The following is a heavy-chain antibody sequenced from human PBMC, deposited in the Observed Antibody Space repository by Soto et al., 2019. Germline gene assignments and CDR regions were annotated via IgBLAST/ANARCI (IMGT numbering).Heavy chain of an antibody. CDR1: KFTVSNSP. Sequence: EVHLLESGGGLVQPGESLRLSCVASKFTVSNSPMSWVRQAPGKGLEWVSGISPSGTYYADSVRGRFTISRDNSQNTLSLQMNSLIAEDTAVYYCAKEYYYGSTGAYDYWGQGTLVTVSS. D-gene: IGHD3-10*01. V-gene: IGHV3-23*01. CDR3: AKEYYYGSTGAYDY. CDR2: ISPSGT. J-gene: IGHJ4*02.